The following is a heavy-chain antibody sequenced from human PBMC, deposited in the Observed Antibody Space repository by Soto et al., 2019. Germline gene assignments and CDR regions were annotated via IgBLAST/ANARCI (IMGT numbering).Heavy chain of an antibody. V-gene: IGHV4-59*01. J-gene: IGHJ3*02. CDR3: ARVPWQWLGGYAFDI. CDR1: GGSINSYY. D-gene: IGHD6-19*01. Sequence: QVQLQESGPGLVKPSETLSLTCTVSGGSINSYYWSWIRQPPGKGLEWIGYIYYSGSTNYNPSLKSRATISVDTSKNQFTLKLGSVTAADTAVYYCARVPWQWLGGYAFDIWGQGTMVTVSS. CDR2: IYYSGST.